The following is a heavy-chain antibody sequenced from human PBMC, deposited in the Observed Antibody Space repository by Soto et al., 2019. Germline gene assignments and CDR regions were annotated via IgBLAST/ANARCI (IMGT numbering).Heavy chain of an antibody. CDR2: ISGSGGST. CDR1: GFTFSSYA. D-gene: IGHD2-2*01. Sequence: GGSVRLSCAASGFTFSSYAMSWVRQAPGKGLEWVSAISGSGGSTYYADSVKGRFTISRDNSKNTLYLQMNSLRAEDTAVYYCAKGGDEVVPAAIDGVYYYYMDVWGKGTTVTVSS. V-gene: IGHV3-23*01. J-gene: IGHJ6*03. CDR3: AKGGDEVVPAAIDGVYYYYMDV.